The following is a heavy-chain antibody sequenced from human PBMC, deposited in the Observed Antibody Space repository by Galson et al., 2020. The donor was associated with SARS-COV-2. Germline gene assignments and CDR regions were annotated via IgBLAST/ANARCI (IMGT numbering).Heavy chain of an antibody. J-gene: IGHJ2*01. D-gene: IGHD3-10*02. CDR1: GFTFSSYA. CDR3: TKRDMFSSKGCFDL. V-gene: IGHV3-23*01. CDR2: ITSSGGNT. Sequence: GGSLSLSCAASGFTFSSYAMTWVRQAPGKGLEWVSVITSSGGNTYYADSVKRRFTISRDNSKNTLYLQMNSLRAEDTAVYYCTKRDMFSSKGCFDLWGQGTLVTVSS.